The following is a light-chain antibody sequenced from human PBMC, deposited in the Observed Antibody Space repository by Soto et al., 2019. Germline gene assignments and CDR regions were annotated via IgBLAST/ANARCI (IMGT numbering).Light chain of an antibody. CDR3: CSYAGGSTLV. CDR1: SSDIGTYNL. Sequence: QSALTQPASVSGSPGQSITISCTGTSSDIGTYNLVSWYQQHPGKAPKLNIYEATKRSSGVSNRFSGSKSGNTASLTISGLQTEDEADYYCCSYAGGSTLVFGGGTKLTVL. V-gene: IGLV2-23*01. J-gene: IGLJ3*02. CDR2: EAT.